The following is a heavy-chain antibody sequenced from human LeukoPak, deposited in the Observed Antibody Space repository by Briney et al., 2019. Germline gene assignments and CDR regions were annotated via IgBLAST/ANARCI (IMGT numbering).Heavy chain of an antibody. CDR2: IYYSGST. Sequence: PSETLSLTCTVSGGSISSSSYYWGWIRQPPGKGLEWIGSIYYSGSTYYNPSLKSRVTMSVDTSKNQFSLKLSSVTAADTAVYYCASGVRTGYSFDPWGQGTLVTVSS. J-gene: IGHJ5*02. V-gene: IGHV4-39*07. CDR1: GGSISSSSYY. D-gene: IGHD5-18*01. CDR3: ASGVRTGYSFDP.